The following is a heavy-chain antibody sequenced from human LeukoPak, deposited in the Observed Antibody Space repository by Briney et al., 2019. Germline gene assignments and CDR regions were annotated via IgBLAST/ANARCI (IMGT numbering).Heavy chain of an antibody. Sequence: SETLSLTCAVYGGSFSGYYWSWIRQPPGKGLEWIGEINHSGSTNYNPSLKSRVTISVDTSKNQFSLKLSSVTAADTAVYYCARSAKSRYCSGGSCYQLGAFDIWGQGTMVTVSS. D-gene: IGHD2-15*01. CDR2: INHSGST. CDR1: GGSFSGYY. J-gene: IGHJ3*02. CDR3: ARSAKSRYCSGGSCYQLGAFDI. V-gene: IGHV4-34*01.